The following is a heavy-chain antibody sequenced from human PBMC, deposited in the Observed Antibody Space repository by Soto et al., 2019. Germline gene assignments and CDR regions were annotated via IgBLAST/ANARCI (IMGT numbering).Heavy chain of an antibody. J-gene: IGHJ6*03. CDR2: ISSSSSVI. V-gene: IGHV3-48*01. D-gene: IGHD7-27*01. CDR3: ARDLSWGSNWYYYMDV. CDR1: GFILSDCA. Sequence: EVQLVESGGGLVQPGGSRRLSCATSGFILSDCAMNWVRQAPGKGLEWVSYISSSSSVIDYADSVKGRFTVSRDNAMNSLYLQMNSLRAEDTAVYYCARDLSWGSNWYYYMDVWGKGTTVTVSS.